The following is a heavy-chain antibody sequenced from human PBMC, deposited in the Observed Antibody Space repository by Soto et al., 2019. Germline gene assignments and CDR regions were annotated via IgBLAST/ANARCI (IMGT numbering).Heavy chain of an antibody. J-gene: IGHJ5*02. CDR3: AHSPNYYGSWSYDKPNWFDP. V-gene: IGHV2-5*02. Sequence: GSGPTLVNPTQTLPLTCTFSGFSLSTSGVGAGWIRQHPGKSLEWLAFIYWDDDKRYSPSLKRRLTSTKDNSKNQVVLKMTNMDPVDTDTYYCAHSPNYYGSWSYDKPNWFDPWGQGTLVTVSS. CDR2: IYWDDDK. D-gene: IGHD3-10*01. CDR1: GFSLSTSGVG.